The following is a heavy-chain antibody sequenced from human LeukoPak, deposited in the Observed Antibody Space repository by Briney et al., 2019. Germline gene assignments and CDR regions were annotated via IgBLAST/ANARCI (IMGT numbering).Heavy chain of an antibody. Sequence: PGGSLRLSCAASGFTFSSYWMSWVRQAPGKGLEWVANIKQDGSEKYYVDSVKGRFTISRDNAKNSLYLQMNSLRAEDTAVYYCARDIQSSLLWFGELLSDYWGQGTLVTVSS. J-gene: IGHJ4*02. CDR1: GFTFSSYW. D-gene: IGHD3-10*01. CDR3: ARDIQSSLLWFGELLSDY. V-gene: IGHV3-7*01. CDR2: IKQDGSEK.